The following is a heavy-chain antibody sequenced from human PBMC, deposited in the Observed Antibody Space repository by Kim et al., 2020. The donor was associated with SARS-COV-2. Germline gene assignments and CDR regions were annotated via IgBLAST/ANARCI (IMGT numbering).Heavy chain of an antibody. V-gene: IGHV6-1*01. CDR2: TYSRSTWHH. D-gene: IGHD3-9*01. CDR3: ARATPGIFFFDP. Sequence: SGGLEGLGRTYSRSTWHHDYAVSVKSRITINADTYKNQFSLQLNSVTPEDTAVYYCARATPGIFFFDPWGQGTLVTVSS. J-gene: IGHJ5*02.